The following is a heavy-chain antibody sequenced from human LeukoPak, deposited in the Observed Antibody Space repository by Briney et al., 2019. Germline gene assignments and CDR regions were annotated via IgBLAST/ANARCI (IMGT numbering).Heavy chain of an antibody. CDR2: IIPIFDAA. CDR1: GGTFSSYA. V-gene: IGHV1-69*13. CDR3: ARYYGSGKGAFDI. Sequence: ASVKVSCKASGGTFSSYAISWVRQAPGQGLEWMGGIIPIFDAANHAQKFQGRVTITADESTSTAYMELSSLRSEDTAVYYCARYYGSGKGAFDIWGQGTMVTVS. D-gene: IGHD3-10*01. J-gene: IGHJ3*02.